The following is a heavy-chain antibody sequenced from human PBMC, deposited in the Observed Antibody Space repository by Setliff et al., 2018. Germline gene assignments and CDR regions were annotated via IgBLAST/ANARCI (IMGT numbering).Heavy chain of an antibody. CDR1: GFTFNNFA. CDR2: IWYDGSNK. V-gene: IGHV3-33*01. J-gene: IGHJ4*02. Sequence: PGGSLRLSCAASGFTFNNFAMHWVRQAPGKGLEWVAVIWYDGSNKYYADSVKGRFTISRDNSKNTLYLQMNSLRAEDTALYYCARQATDYWGQGTLVT. CDR3: ARQATDY.